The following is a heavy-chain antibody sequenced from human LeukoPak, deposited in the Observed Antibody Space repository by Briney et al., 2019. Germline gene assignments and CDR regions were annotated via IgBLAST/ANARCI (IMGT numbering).Heavy chain of an antibody. J-gene: IGHJ5*02. CDR3: ARDLNCSGGSCYSDWFDP. V-gene: IGHV3-21*01. Sequence: GGSLRLSCAASGFTFSSDSMNWVRQAPGKGLEWVSSISSSSSYIYYAGSVKGRFTISRDNAKNSLYLQMNSLRAEDTAVYYCARDLNCSGGSCYSDWFDPWGQGTLVTVSS. D-gene: IGHD2-15*01. CDR1: GFTFSSDS. CDR2: ISSSSSYI.